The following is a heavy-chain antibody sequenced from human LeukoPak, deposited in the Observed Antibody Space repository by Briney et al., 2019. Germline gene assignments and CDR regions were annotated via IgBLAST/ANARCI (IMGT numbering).Heavy chain of an antibody. CDR1: GYTFTSYD. J-gene: IGHJ4*02. CDR3: ARDDYDILTGSHLHFDY. CDR2: IIPILGIA. Sequence: GASVKVSCKASGYTFTSYDINWVRQATGQGLEWMGRIIPILGIANYAQKFQGRVTITADKSTSTAYMELSSLRSEDTAVYYCARDDYDILTGSHLHFDYWGQGTLVTVSS. V-gene: IGHV1-69*04. D-gene: IGHD3-9*01.